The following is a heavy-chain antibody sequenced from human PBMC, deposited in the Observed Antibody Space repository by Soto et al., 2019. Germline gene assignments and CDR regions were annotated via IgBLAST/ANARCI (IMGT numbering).Heavy chain of an antibody. V-gene: IGHV3-23*01. CDR1: GFTFSSYA. J-gene: IGHJ6*02. Sequence: GGSLRLSCAASGFTFSSYAMSWVRQAPGKGLEWVSAISGSGGSTYYADSVKGRFTISRDNAKNSLYLQMNSLRDEDTAVYYCASRVAVAGDYYYYGMDVWGQGTTVTVSS. D-gene: IGHD6-19*01. CDR2: ISGSGGST. CDR3: ASRVAVAGDYYYYGMDV.